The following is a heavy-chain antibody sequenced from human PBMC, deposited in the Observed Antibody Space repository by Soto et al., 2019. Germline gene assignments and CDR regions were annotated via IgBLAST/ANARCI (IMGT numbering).Heavy chain of an antibody. CDR1: GFTFSSYA. Sequence: GGSLRLSCAASGFTFSSYAMSWVRQAPGKGLEWVSAISGSGGSTYYADSVKGRFTISRDNSKNTLYLQMNSLRAEDTAVYYCANRDNGYSKYFDYWGQGTLVTVSS. V-gene: IGHV3-23*01. D-gene: IGHD4-4*01. CDR2: ISGSGGST. J-gene: IGHJ4*02. CDR3: ANRDNGYSKYFDY.